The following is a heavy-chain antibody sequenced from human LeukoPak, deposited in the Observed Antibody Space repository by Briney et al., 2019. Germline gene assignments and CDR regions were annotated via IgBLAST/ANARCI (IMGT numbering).Heavy chain of an antibody. CDR2: IYDSGST. CDR3: ARTYSSSWYSAFDI. D-gene: IGHD6-13*01. Sequence: SQTLSLTCTVSGGSISSYYWSWIRQPPGKGLEWIAYIYDSGSTNYNPSLKSRVAISVDTSKNQFSLKLRSVTAADTAVYYCARTYSSSWYSAFDIWGQGTMVTVSS. J-gene: IGHJ3*02. CDR1: GGSISSYY. V-gene: IGHV4-59*08.